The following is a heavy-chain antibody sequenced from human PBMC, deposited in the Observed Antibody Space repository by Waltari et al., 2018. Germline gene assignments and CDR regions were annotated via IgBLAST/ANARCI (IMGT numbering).Heavy chain of an antibody. D-gene: IGHD2-2*01. CDR1: GYTFSNSD. CDR2: MNPNSGNL. Sequence: QVQLGQSGAGVTNPRASVKLSCKPSGYTFSNSDVSWVRQAPGRGLEWMGWMNPNSGNLGYAQSFQGRVMCTADTFTTTADMELTNLRSDDTAIYFCARAVRYQLQSDFWGQGTLVTVSS. V-gene: IGHV1-8*03. CDR3: ARAVRYQLQSDF. J-gene: IGHJ4*02.